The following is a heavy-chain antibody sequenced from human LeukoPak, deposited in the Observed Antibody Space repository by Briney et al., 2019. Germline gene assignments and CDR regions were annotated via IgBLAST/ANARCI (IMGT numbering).Heavy chain of an antibody. CDR1: GFTFSSYA. J-gene: IGHJ4*02. Sequence: GGSLRLSCAASGFTFSSYAMHWVRQAPGKGLEWVAVISYDGSNKYYADSVKGRFAISRDNSKNTLYLQMNSLRAEDTAVYYCARDYSSSGSYLDYWGQGTLVTVSS. CDR3: ARDYSSSGSYLDY. V-gene: IGHV3-30*01. D-gene: IGHD3-10*01. CDR2: ISYDGSNK.